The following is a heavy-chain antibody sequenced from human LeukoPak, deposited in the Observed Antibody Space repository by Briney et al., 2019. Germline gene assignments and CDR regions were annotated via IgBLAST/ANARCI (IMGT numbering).Heavy chain of an antibody. Sequence: GGTLRLSCVDSGFTFSSYGMSWVRQAPGKGLEWVSAISGSGGSTYYADSVKGRFTISRDNSKNTLYLQMNSLRAEDTAVYYCAKDYSDILTFMDVWGQGTLVTVSS. CDR2: ISGSGGST. CDR1: GFTFSSYG. D-gene: IGHD3-9*01. CDR3: AKDYSDILTFMDV. V-gene: IGHV3-23*01. J-gene: IGHJ4*02.